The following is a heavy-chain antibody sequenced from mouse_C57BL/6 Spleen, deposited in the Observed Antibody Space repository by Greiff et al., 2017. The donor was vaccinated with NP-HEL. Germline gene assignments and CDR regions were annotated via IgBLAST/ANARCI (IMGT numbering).Heavy chain of an antibody. J-gene: IGHJ3*01. V-gene: IGHV5-12*01. D-gene: IGHD2-4*01. CDR2: ISNGGGST. Sequence: DVRLVESGGGLVQPGGSLKLSCAASGFTFSDYYMYWVRQTPEKRLEWVAYISNGGGSTYYPDTVKGRFTISRDNAKNTLYLQMSRLKSEDTAMYYCARHDYDGGFAYWGQGTLVTVSA. CDR1: GFTFSDYY. CDR3: ARHDYDGGFAY.